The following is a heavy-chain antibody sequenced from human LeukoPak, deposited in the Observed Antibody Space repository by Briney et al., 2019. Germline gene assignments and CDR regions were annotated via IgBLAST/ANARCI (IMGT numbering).Heavy chain of an antibody. CDR2: IYHSGST. Sequence: PSETLSLTCAVSGYSISSGYYWGWIRQPPGKGLEWIGSIYHSGSTYYNPSLKSRVTISVDRSKNQFSLKLSSVTAADTAVYCCARVGGDIVLVPAAPHFDYWGQGTLVTVSS. J-gene: IGHJ4*02. CDR1: GYSISSGYY. D-gene: IGHD2-2*01. V-gene: IGHV4-38-2*01. CDR3: ARVGGDIVLVPAAPHFDY.